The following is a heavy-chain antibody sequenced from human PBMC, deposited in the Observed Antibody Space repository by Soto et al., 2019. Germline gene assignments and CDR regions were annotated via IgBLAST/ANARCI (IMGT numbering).Heavy chain of an antibody. CDR3: ARDHHYYYGMDV. Sequence: ASVKVSCKASGYTFTGYYMHWVRQAPGQGLEWMGWINPNSGGTNYAQKFQGRVTMTRDTSISTAYMELSSLRSEDTAVYYCARDHHYYYGMDVWGQGTTVTVSS. CDR1: GYTFTGYY. J-gene: IGHJ6*02. V-gene: IGHV1-2*02. CDR2: INPNSGGT.